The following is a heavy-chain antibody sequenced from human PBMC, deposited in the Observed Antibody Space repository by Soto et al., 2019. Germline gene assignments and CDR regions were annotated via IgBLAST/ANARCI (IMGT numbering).Heavy chain of an antibody. CDR2: FYYSQST. CDR1: GGSLTSNSYY. J-gene: IGHJ4*02. Sequence: SETLSLTCTVSGGSLTSNSYYWGWIRQPPGKGLEWIGSFYYSQSTYFNPSLKSRVTISVETSKNQYSLKLSAVTAADTAVYYCARRSTVTYDYWGQGILVTVS. V-gene: IGHV4-39*01. CDR3: ARRSTVTYDY. D-gene: IGHD4-17*01.